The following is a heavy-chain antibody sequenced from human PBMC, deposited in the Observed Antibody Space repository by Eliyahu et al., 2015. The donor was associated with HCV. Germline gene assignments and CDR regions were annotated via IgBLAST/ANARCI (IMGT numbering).Heavy chain of an antibody. CDR2: IIPIFGTA. V-gene: IGHV1-69*01. D-gene: IGHD6-6*01. CDR3: ATTPDFEYSSSSRVLDY. J-gene: IGHJ4*02. CDR1: GGTFSSYA. Sequence: QVQLVQSGAEVKKPGSSVKVSCKASGGTFSSYAISWVRQAPGQGLEWMGGIIPIFGTANYAQKFQGRVTITADESTSTAYMELSSLRSEDTAVYYCATTPDFEYSSSSRVLDYWGQGTLVTVSS.